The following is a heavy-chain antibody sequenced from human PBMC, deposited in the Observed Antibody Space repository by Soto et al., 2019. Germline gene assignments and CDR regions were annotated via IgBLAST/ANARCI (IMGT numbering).Heavy chain of an antibody. CDR2: ISYEGSNK. D-gene: IGHD3-22*01. J-gene: IGHJ4*02. CDR1: GFTFSSYA. V-gene: IGHV3-30-3*01. Sequence: QVQLVESGGGVVQPGRSLRLSCAASGFTFSSYAMHWVRQAPGKGLEWVSFISYEGSNKYYADSVNGRFTISRDNSKNTLSLQMHSLRAEDTAVYYCARDRSMIVVVPGYWGQGTLVTVSS. CDR3: ARDRSMIVVVPGY.